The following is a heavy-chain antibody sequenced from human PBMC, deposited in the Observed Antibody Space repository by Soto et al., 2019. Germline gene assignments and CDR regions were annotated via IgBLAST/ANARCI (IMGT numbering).Heavy chain of an antibody. CDR1: GYTFTSYG. V-gene: IGHV1-18*04. CDR3: ARAAGIFSSGCDDDY. CDR2: ISAYNGNT. D-gene: IGHD3-3*01. J-gene: IGHJ4*02. Sequence: GASVKVSCKASGYTFTSYGISWVRQAPGQGLEWMGWISAYNGNTNYAQKLQGRVTMTADTSTSTAYMELRSLRSDDTAVYYCARAAGIFSSGCDDDYWGQGTLVTVSS.